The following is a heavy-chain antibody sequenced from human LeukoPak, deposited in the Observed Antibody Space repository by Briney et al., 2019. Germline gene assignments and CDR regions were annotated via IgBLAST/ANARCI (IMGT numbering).Heavy chain of an antibody. CDR3: ARDFHSDSDAFDI. V-gene: IGHV1-69*06. Sequence: SVKVSCKASGGTFSSYAISWVRQAPGQGLEWMGGIIPIFGTANYAQKFQGRVTITADKSTSTAYMELSSLRSEDTAVYYCARDFHSDSDAFDIWGQGTMVTVSS. J-gene: IGHJ3*02. D-gene: IGHD2-21*01. CDR1: GGTFSSYA. CDR2: IIPIFGTA.